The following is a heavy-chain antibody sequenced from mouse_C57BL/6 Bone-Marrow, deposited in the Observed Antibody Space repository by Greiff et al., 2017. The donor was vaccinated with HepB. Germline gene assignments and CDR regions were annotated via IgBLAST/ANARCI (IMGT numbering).Heavy chain of an antibody. D-gene: IGHD2-1*01. Sequence: LEESGPELVKPGASVKISCKASGYAFSSSWMNWVKQRPGKGLEWIGRIYPGDGDTNYNGKFKGKATLTADKSSSTAYMHLSCLTSEDSAVYFRPNFYPWFAYWGQGTLVTVSA. CDR3: PNFYPWFAY. CDR2: IYPGDGDT. J-gene: IGHJ3*01. V-gene: IGHV1-82*01. CDR1: GYAFSSSW.